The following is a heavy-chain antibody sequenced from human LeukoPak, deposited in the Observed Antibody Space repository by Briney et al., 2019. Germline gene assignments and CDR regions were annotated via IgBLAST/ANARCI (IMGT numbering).Heavy chain of an antibody. D-gene: IGHD1-26*01. V-gene: IGHV4-59*08. CDR2: IYYSGST. CDR3: ARQDRGSYDYYYYYGMDV. Sequence: SSETLSLTCTVSGGSISSYYWSWIRQPPGKGLEWIGYIYYSGSTNYNPSLKSRVTISVDTSKNQFSLKLSSVTAADTAVYYCARQDRGSYDYYYYYGMDVWGQGTTVTVSS. CDR1: GGSISSYY. J-gene: IGHJ6*02.